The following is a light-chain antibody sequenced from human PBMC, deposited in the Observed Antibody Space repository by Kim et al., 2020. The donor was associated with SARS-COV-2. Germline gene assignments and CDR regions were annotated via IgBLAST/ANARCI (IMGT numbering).Light chain of an antibody. CDR3: QQYNTYLLT. CDR2: QAS. V-gene: IGKV1-5*03. CDR1: QSINTW. Sequence: GDRVTITCRASQSINTWLAWYQQKPGKAPKLLIYQASNLESGVPSRFSGSGSGTEFTLTISSLQPDDFATYYCQQYNTYLLTFGGGTKVDIK. J-gene: IGKJ4*01.